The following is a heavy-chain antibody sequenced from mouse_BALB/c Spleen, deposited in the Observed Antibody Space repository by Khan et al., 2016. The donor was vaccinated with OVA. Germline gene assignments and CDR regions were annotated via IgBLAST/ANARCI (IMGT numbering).Heavy chain of an antibody. J-gene: IGHJ1*01. Sequence: QVQLKESGAELMKPGASVKISCKATGYTFSSYWIAWVKQRPGHGLAWIGEILPGSGSTNYNERFKGKATFTADTSSNTVYMQLSSLTSDDSAVYYCARYGNNCYVDDRGAGTTGTASS. CDR1: GYTFSSYW. D-gene: IGHD2-1*01. V-gene: IGHV1-9*01. CDR2: ILPGSGST. CDR3: ARYGNNCYVDD.